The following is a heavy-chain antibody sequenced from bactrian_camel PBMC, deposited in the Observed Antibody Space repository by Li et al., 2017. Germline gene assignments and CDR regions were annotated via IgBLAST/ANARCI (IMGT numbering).Heavy chain of an antibody. J-gene: IGHJ4*01. V-gene: IGHV3S60*01. D-gene: IGHD6*01. Sequence: HVQLVESGGGSVQAGGSLRLSCTSPRFLFDDPAVGWYRQAPGNECELVSFIRSDGHTHYADSVKGRFTISQDSARNTVYLQMNNLQPEDTATYYCAEGRGSRGEHCYSLNYWGQGTQVTVS. CDR1: RFLFDDPA. CDR2: IRSDGHT. CDR3: AEGRGSRGEHCYSLNY.